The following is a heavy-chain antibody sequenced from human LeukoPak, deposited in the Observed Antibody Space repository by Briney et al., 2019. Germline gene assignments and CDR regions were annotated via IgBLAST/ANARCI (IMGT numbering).Heavy chain of an antibody. D-gene: IGHD5-12*01. V-gene: IGHV3-48*01. CDR3: ARDSRGYSGPEGDFDY. CDR1: GFIFSSYS. J-gene: IGHJ4*02. CDR2: ISSSSSTI. Sequence: GGSLRLSCAASGFIFSSYSMNWVRQAPGKGLEWVSYISSSSSTIYYVDSVKGRFTISRDNAKNSLYLQMNSLRAEDTAVYYCARDSRGYSGPEGDFDYWGQGTLVTVSS.